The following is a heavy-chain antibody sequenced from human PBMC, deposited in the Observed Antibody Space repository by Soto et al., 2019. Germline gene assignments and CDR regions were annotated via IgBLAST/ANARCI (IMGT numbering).Heavy chain of an antibody. V-gene: IGHV3-49*04. CDR2: IRAKAHGGTT. CDR1: GFNFADYA. D-gene: IGHD6-13*01. Sequence: GGSLRLSCPASGFNFADYAVHWVRQVPGKGLEWVSFIRAKAHGGTTDYAASVKGRFTISRDDSKSIAYLQMNSLKTEDTALYYCTGAYSSSPLDYWGQGARVTVSS. J-gene: IGHJ4*02. CDR3: TGAYSSSPLDY.